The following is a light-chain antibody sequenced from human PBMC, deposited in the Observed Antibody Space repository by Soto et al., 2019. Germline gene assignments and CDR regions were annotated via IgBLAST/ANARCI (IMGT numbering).Light chain of an antibody. J-gene: IGLJ1*01. CDR3: GSYTSSTTLLV. CDR1: SSDVGDWNY. CDR2: EVS. V-gene: IGLV2-14*01. Sequence: QSVLTQPASVSGSPGQSISISCTGTSSDVGDWNYVSWYQQHPGKAPRVMIYEVSNRPSGVFDRFSGSKSGNTASLTISGLQPDDEADYFSGSYTSSTTLLVFGGGTKGTVL.